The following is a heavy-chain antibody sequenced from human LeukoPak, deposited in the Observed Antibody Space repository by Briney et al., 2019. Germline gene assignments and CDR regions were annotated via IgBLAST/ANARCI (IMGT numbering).Heavy chain of an antibody. CDR3: ASLSSGWSRGDAFNI. V-gene: IGHV3-53*01. CDR1: GFIVSSNY. D-gene: IGHD6-19*01. CDR2: IYSGGST. J-gene: IGHJ3*02. Sequence: PGGSLRLSCAASGFIVSSNYMTWVRQAPGKGLECVSLIYSGGSTYYADSVKGRFTISRDNSKNTLNLQMNSLRAEDTAVYYCASLSSGWSRGDAFNIWGQGTMVTVSS.